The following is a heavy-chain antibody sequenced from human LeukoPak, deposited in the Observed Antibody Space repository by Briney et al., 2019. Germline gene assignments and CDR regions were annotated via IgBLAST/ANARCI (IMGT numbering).Heavy chain of an antibody. V-gene: IGHV4-59*08. J-gene: IGHJ4*02. CDR2: IYYSGST. Sequence: SETLSLTCIVSGGSISNSYWSGIRQPPGKGLQWIGYIYYSGSTNYNPSLKSRVTISGDTSKNQFSLKLSSVTAADTAVYYCARTLYSRGFYTVDYWGQGTLVTVSS. D-gene: IGHD3-3*01. CDR3: ARTLYSRGFYTVDY. CDR1: GGSISNSY.